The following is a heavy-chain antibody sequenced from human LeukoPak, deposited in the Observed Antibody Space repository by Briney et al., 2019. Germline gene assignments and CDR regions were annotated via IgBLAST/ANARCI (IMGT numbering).Heavy chain of an antibody. CDR3: ASDFWNGYYTPMGVNY. Sequence: GGSLRLSCAASGFTFSSYWMHWVRQAPGKGLVWVSRINSDGSSTSYADSVKGRFTISRDNAKNTLYLQMNSLRAEDTAVYYCASDFWNGYYTPMGVNYWGQGTLVTVSS. V-gene: IGHV3-74*01. CDR1: GFTFSSYW. D-gene: IGHD3-3*01. CDR2: INSDGSST. J-gene: IGHJ4*02.